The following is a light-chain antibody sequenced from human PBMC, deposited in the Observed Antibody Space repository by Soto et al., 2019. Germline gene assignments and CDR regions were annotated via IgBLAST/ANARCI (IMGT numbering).Light chain of an antibody. CDR3: QQYGGSSCT. Sequence: VLTQSPGTLSLSPGERATLSCRASQSVSSSYLAWYHQKPGQAPRLLIFGASSRATGIPDRFSGGGSGTDLTLTISRLEPEDFPVYYCQQYGGSSCTVGQVTKVDIK. J-gene: IGKJ1*01. CDR1: QSVSSSY. CDR2: GAS. V-gene: IGKV3-20*01.